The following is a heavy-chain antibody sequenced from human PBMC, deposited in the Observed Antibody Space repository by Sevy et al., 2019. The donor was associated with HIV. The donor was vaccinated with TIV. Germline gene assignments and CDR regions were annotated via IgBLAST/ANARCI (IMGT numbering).Heavy chain of an antibody. CDR1: GFPFGSYE. CDR2: ISNSGSAK. CDR3: ARDLPPSATTVAHFDY. V-gene: IGHV3-48*03. J-gene: IGHJ4*02. Sequence: GGSLRLSCTASGFPFGSYEMNWVRQAPGKGLEWVSYISNSGSAKYYSDSVRGRFTISRDNAKNSLYLQMNSLRAEDTAVYYCARDLPPSATTVAHFDYWGRGTLVTFSS. D-gene: IGHD4-17*01.